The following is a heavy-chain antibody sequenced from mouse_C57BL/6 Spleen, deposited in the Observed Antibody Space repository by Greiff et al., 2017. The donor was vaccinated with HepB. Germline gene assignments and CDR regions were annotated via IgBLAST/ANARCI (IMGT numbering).Heavy chain of an antibody. CDR3: ARSITTVVAPDY. D-gene: IGHD1-1*01. J-gene: IGHJ2*01. CDR1: GYTFTSYW. CDR2: IDPSDSYT. Sequence: VQLQQSGAELVRPGTSVKLSCKASGYTFTSYWMHWVKQRPGQGLEWIGVIDPSDSYTNYNQKFKGKATLTVDTSSSTAYMQLSSLTSEDSAVYYCARSITTVVAPDYWGQGTTLTVSS. V-gene: IGHV1-59*01.